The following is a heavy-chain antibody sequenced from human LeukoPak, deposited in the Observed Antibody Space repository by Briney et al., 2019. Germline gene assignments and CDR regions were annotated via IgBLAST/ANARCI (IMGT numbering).Heavy chain of an antibody. CDR3: ARNGYSSGWSPFDY. D-gene: IGHD6-19*01. CDR1: GGSISSYY. CDR2: IYTSGST. Sequence: SDTLSLTCTVSGGSISSYYWSWIRQPAGKGLEWIGRIYTSGSTNYNPSLKSRVTISVDKSKNQFSLKLSSVTAADTAVYYCARNGYSSGWSPFDYWGQGTLVTVSS. V-gene: IGHV4-4*07. J-gene: IGHJ4*02.